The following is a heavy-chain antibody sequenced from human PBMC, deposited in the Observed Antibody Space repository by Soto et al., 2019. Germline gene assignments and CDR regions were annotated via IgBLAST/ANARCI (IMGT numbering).Heavy chain of an antibody. CDR1: GFTFSTFW. CDR2: INSDGSST. V-gene: IGHV3-74*01. Sequence: EVQLVESGGGLVQPGGSLRLSFEAYGFTFSTFWMHWVRQAPGKGLVWVSRINSDGSSTYYADSVKGRVTISRDNAKNTLYLQLNSLRPEDTAVYYCARDFEYWGQGTLVTVSS. CDR3: ARDFEY. J-gene: IGHJ4*02.